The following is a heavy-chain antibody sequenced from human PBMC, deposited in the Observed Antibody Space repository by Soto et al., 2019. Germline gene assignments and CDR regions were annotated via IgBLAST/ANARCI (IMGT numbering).Heavy chain of an antibody. J-gene: IGHJ6*02. D-gene: IGHD2-15*01. V-gene: IGHV5-10-1*01. CDR3: ASQIVVYGMDV. Sequence: XESLKISCKGSGYSFTNNWITWVRQMPGKGLEWLGRVDPTDSYSNYSPSFQGHVTISADKSISTAYLQWSSLKASDTAMYYCASQIVVYGMDVWGQGTTVTVSS. CDR1: GYSFTNNW. CDR2: VDPTDSYS.